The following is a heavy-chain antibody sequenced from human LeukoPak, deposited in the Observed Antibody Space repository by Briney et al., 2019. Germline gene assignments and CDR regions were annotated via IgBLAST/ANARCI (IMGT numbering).Heavy chain of an antibody. D-gene: IGHD3-16*01. V-gene: IGHV3-30*18. CDR1: GFTFSSYG. CDR3: AKVIKGGRGRGRAYYQGMDF. CDR2: ISYDGSNK. Sequence: GGSLRLSCAASGFTFSSYGMHWVRQAPGKGLEWVAVISYDGSNKYYADSVKGRFTISRDNSKNTLYLQMNSLRAEDTAVYYWAKVIKGGRGRGRAYYQGMDFGGQGTRATVP. J-gene: IGHJ6*02.